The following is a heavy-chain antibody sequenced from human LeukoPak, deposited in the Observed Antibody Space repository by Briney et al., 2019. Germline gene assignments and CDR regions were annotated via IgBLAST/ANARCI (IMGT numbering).Heavy chain of an antibody. CDR3: ANPHTWSPPAMDV. CDR2: ISGSGGST. CDR1: GFTFSSYA. V-gene: IGHV3-23*01. Sequence: PGGSLRLSCAASGFTFSSYAMSWVRQAPGKGLEWVSAISGSGGSTYYADSVKGRFTISRDNSKNTLYLQMNSLRAEDAAVYYCANPHTWSPPAMDVWGQGTTVTVSS. J-gene: IGHJ6*02. D-gene: IGHD2-2*02.